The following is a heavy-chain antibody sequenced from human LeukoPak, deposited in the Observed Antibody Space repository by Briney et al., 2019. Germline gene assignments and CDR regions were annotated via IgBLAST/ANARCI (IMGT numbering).Heavy chain of an antibody. CDR3: ARDVPQNLTGYSV. D-gene: IGHD3-9*01. Sequence: GAPVKVSCKASGGTFSSYAISWVRQAPGQGLEWMGRIIPILGIANYAQKFQGRVTITADKSTSTAYMELSSLRSEDTAVYYCARDVPQNLTGYSVWGQGTLVTVSS. V-gene: IGHV1-69*04. J-gene: IGHJ4*02. CDR1: GGTFSSYA. CDR2: IIPILGIA.